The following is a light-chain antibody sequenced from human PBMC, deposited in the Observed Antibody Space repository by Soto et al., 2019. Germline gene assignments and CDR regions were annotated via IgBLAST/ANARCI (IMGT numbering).Light chain of an antibody. CDR3: QQYSTWPPRYT. V-gene: IGKV3-15*01. CDR2: RAS. J-gene: IGKJ2*01. CDR1: QSVSSY. Sequence: EIVMTQSPATLSVSPGGRATLSCRASQSVSSYSAWYQQRPGQPPRLLIYRASTRATGVPARFSGSGSGTEFSLTISSLQSEDFALYYCQQYSTWPPRYTFGQGTKLEI.